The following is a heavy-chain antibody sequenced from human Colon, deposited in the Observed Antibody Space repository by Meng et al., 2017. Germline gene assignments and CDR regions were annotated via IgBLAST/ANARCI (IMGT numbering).Heavy chain of an antibody. V-gene: IGHV3-23*01. D-gene: IGHD3-22*01. CDR1: GFTWSNCA. CDR2: ITSDGSFT. CDR3: AKKTAGSGYQPFDS. Sequence: GESLKISCAASGFTWSNCAMSWVRQAPGQGLEWASTITSDGSFTNYAGSVKGRFTISRDISKNSLYLQMHSLRAEDTAVYYCAKKTAGSGYQPFDSWGQGTLVTVSS. J-gene: IGHJ4*02.